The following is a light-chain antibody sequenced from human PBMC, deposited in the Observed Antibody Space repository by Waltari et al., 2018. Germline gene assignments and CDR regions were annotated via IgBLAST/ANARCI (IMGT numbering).Light chain of an antibody. CDR2: DAS. CDR1: QSVGRY. V-gene: IGKV3-11*01. Sequence: EIVLTQSPAILAFSPGERATLACRASQSVGRYFAWYQQRPGQSPRLLIYDASNRATGIPARFTGSGSETDFTLTISSLQPEDFAVYYCQQRRNWPLTFGGGTRVQI. CDR3: QQRRNWPLT. J-gene: IGKJ4*01.